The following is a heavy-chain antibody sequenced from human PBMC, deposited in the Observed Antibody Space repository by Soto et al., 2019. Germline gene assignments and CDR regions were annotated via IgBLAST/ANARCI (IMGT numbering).Heavy chain of an antibody. CDR3: ARDMWGVVVVPAAMGMDY. V-gene: IGHV1-18*01. CDR2: ISAYNDNT. J-gene: IGHJ4*02. CDR1: GYTFTSYG. D-gene: IGHD2-2*01. Sequence: QVQLVQSGAEVKKPGASVKVSCKASGYTFTSYGISWVRQAPGQGLEWMGWISAYNDNTNYAQKPQGGVTMTTDTSTSTGYLELRSLRSDETAVYFCARDMWGVVVVPAAMGMDYWGQGTLVTVSS.